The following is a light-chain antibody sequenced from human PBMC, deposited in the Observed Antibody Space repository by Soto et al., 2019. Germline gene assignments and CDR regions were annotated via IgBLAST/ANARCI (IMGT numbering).Light chain of an antibody. CDR2: SAS. CDR3: QQYGRSPTT. Sequence: EIVFTQSPGTLSLSPGERATLSCRASQSVSSYLAWYQQKPGQAPRLLIYSASSRATGIPDRFSGSGSGTDFTLTISRLEPEDFAVYYCQQYGRSPTTFGQGTKVDIK. J-gene: IGKJ1*01. CDR1: QSVSSY. V-gene: IGKV3-20*01.